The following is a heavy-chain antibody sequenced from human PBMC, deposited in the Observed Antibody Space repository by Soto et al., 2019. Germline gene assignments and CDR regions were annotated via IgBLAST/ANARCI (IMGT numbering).Heavy chain of an antibody. J-gene: IGHJ6*01. V-gene: IGHV4-34*01. Sequence: SETLSLTCAVYGGSFSGYYWSWIRQPPGKGLEWIGEINHSGSTNYNPSLKSRVTISVDTYKNQFSLKLSSVTAADTAVYYCARGGKKYYGMAVWGQGTPVTVSS. CDR3: ARGGKKYYGMAV. CDR2: INHSGST. CDR1: GGSFSGYY.